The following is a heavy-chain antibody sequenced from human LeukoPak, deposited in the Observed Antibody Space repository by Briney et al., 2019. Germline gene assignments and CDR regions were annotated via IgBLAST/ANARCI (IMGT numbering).Heavy chain of an antibody. CDR2: IYPGDSDT. D-gene: IGHD2-2*01. CDR1: GYSFTSYW. J-gene: IGHJ4*02. Sequence: GESLKISCKGSGYSFTSYWIGWVRQMPGKGLEWMGIIYPGDSDTRYSPSFQGQVTISADKSINTAYLQWSSLKASDTATYYCARSTDIGCSTATCFDYYFEFWGQGTLLTVSS. V-gene: IGHV5-51*01. CDR3: ARSTDIGCSTATCFDYYFEF.